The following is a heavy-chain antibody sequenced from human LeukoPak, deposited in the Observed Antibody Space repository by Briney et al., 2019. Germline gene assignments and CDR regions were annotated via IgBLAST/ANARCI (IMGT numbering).Heavy chain of an antibody. D-gene: IGHD2-2*01. CDR2: IYTSGST. V-gene: IGHV4-61*02. J-gene: IGHJ5*02. CDR1: GGSISSGSYY. Sequence: SETLSLTCTVSGGSISSGSYYWSWIRQPAGKGLEWIGRIYTSGSTNYNPSLKSRVTVSVDTSKNQFSLKLSSVTAADTAVYYCARAPSMPRFDPWGQGTLVTVSS. CDR3: ARAPSMPRFDP.